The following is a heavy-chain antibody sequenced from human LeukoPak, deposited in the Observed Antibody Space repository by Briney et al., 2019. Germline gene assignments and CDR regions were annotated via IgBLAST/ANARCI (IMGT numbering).Heavy chain of an antibody. V-gene: IGHV3-21*06. CDR2: ISGSGSYI. D-gene: IGHD3-16*01. Sequence: SGGSLRLSCAASGFTFSDYSMNWVRQTPRKGLEWVSCISGSGSYIYYADSVKGRFTISRDNAKNSLHLQVNSLRAEDTAVYYCVCWLGGDYNNIDVWGNGTTVIVSS. CDR1: GFTFSDYS. J-gene: IGHJ6*03. CDR3: VCWLGGDYNNIDV.